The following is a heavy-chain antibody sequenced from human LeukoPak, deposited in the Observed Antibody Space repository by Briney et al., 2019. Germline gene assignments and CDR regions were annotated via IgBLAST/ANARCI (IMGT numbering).Heavy chain of an antibody. J-gene: IGHJ4*02. CDR1: GFTFSSYS. V-gene: IGHV3-21*01. Sequence: GGSLRLSCAASGFTFSSYSMNWVRQAPGKGLEWVSSISSSSSYIYYADSVKGRFTISRDNAKNSLYLQMDSLRAEDTAVYYCARDSVRVGYGSGSLPFYWGQGTLVTVSS. CDR2: ISSSSSYI. CDR3: ARDSVRVGYGSGSLPFY. D-gene: IGHD3-10*01.